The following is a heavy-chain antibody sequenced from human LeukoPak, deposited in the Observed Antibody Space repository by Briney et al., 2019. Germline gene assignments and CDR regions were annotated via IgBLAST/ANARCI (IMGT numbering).Heavy chain of an antibody. J-gene: IGHJ4*02. D-gene: IGHD4-11*01. CDR1: GFTFSSYG. CDR2: IRYDGSNK. CDR3: AKDLYSDDPFDY. V-gene: IGHV3-30*02. Sequence: GGSLRLSCVASGFTFSSYGMHWVRQAPGKGLEWVAFIRYDGSNKYYADSVKGRFTISRDNSKNTLYLQMNSLRAEDTAVYYCAKDLYSDDPFDYWGQGTLVTVSS.